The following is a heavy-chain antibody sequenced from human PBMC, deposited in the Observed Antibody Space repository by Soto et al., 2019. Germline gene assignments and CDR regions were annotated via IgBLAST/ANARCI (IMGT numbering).Heavy chain of an antibody. CDR1: GGTFSSYA. CDR2: IIPIFGTA. D-gene: IGHD2-2*02. J-gene: IGHJ2*01. CDR3: AFVDCSSTSCYISLGWYFDL. V-gene: IGHV1-69*01. Sequence: QVQLVQSGAAVKKPGSSVKVSCKASGGTFSSYAISWVRQAPGQGLEWMGGIIPIFGTANYAHKFQGRVTITANESTSTAYMELSSLRSEDTAVYYCAFVDCSSTSCYISLGWYFDLWGRGTLVTVSS.